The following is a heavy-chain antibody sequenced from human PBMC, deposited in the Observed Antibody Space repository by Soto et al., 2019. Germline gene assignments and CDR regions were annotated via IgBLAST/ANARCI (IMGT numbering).Heavy chain of an antibody. CDR1: GFTFSNAW. D-gene: IGHD1-26*01. V-gene: IGHV3-15*01. CDR3: TTDPAGGSGSYYYYMDV. CDR2: IKSKTDGGTT. J-gene: IGHJ6*03. Sequence: GGSLRLSCAASGFTFSNAWMSWVRQAPGKGLEWVGRIKSKTDGGTTDYAAPVKGRFTISRDDSKNTLYLQMNSLKTEDTAVYYCTTDPAGGSGSYYYYMDVWGKGTTVTVSS.